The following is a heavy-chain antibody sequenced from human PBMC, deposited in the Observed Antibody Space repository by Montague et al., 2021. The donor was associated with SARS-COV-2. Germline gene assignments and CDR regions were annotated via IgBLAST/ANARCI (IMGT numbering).Heavy chain of an antibody. J-gene: IGHJ6*02. V-gene: IGHV3-9*01. D-gene: IGHD3-9*01. Sequence: SLRLSCAASGFTFDDYAMHWVRQAPGKGLEWVSGISWNSGSIGYADSVKGRFTISRDNAKNSLYLQMNSLRAEDTALYYCAKDQGYEILTGSYPWGMDVWGQGTTVTVSS. CDR2: ISWNSGSI. CDR3: AKDQGYEILTGSYPWGMDV. CDR1: GFTFDDYA.